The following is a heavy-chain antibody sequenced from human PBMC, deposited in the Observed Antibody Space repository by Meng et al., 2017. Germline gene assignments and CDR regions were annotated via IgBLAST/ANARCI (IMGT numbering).Heavy chain of an antibody. J-gene: IGHJ6*01. D-gene: IGHD6-13*01. CDR3: ARDPNLPGIAAAGTLFGYYYGMDV. CDR2: IKQDGSEK. CDR1: GFTFSSYW. Sequence: GESLKISCAASGFTFSSYWMSWVRQAPGKGLEWVANIKQDGSEKYYVDSVKGRFTISRDNAKNSLYLQMNSLRAEDTAVYYCARDPNLPGIAAAGTLFGYYYGMDVCGQGITV. V-gene: IGHV3-7*01.